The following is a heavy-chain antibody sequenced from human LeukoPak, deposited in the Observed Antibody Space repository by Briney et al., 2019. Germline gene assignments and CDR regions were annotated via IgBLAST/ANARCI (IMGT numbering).Heavy chain of an antibody. J-gene: IGHJ5*02. CDR2: IFSSGDA. V-gene: IGHV4-4*07. CDR1: GGSISGYY. Sequence: PSETLSLTCTVSGGSISGYYWGWIRQPAGKGLEWIGRIFSSGDATYNPSLKSRVTMSVDTSKNQFSLRLKSVTAADTAEYYCAREPDPWGQGTQVTVSS. CDR3: AREPDP.